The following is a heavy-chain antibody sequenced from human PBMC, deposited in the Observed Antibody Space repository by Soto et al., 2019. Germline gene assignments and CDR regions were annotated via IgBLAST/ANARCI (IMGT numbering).Heavy chain of an antibody. D-gene: IGHD6-19*01. V-gene: IGHV3-48*02. J-gene: IGHJ4*02. Sequence: EVQLVESGGGLVQPGGSLRLSCVASGFTFSTYSMNWVRQAPGKGLEWVAHISTSGATRYYADSVKGRFTISRDNAQTSLYLQMDSLRNEDTAVYYCARFFGSGFDYWGQGTLVTVSS. CDR2: ISTSGATR. CDR1: GFTFSTYS. CDR3: ARFFGSGFDY.